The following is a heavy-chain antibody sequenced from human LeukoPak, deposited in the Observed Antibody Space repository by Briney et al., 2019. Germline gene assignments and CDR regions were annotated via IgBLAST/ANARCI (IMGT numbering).Heavy chain of an antibody. V-gene: IGHV3-48*02. Sequence: GGSLRLSCAASGFTFTGYSMNWVRQAPGKGLEWVSYISISSDKIYYADSVKGRFTISRDNAKNSLYLQMNGLRDQDTAVYYCARGGFRLIDYWGQGTLVTVSS. CDR1: GFTFTGYS. CDR2: ISISSDKI. J-gene: IGHJ4*02. CDR3: ARGGFRLIDY.